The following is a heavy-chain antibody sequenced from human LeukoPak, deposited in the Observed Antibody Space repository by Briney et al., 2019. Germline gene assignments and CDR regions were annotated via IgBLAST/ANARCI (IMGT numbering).Heavy chain of an antibody. V-gene: IGHV1-46*01. CDR1: GSSYTSYY. CDR3: VRDWAYCNDACYLPANYFDT. CDR2: INPSGRST. D-gene: IGHD2-21*02. J-gene: IGHJ4*02. Sequence: ASVKVSGKAPGSSYTSYYIHWVRQAPGQGLEWMGIINPSGRSTTYAQKFQGRVTMTRDMSTSTVYMELTSLKSEDTAVYYCVRDWAYCNDACYLPANYFDTWGQGTLVTVSS.